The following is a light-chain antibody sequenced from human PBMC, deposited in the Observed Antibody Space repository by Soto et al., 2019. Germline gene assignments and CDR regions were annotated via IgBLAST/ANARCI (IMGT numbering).Light chain of an antibody. CDR1: HSVNSH. CDR3: QQYKNWPL. J-gene: IGKJ1*01. CDR2: GAS. V-gene: IGKV3-15*01. Sequence: TQSPSTVSVSPGERVTLSCRTSHSVNSHVAWYQQKPGQAPRLLLYGASTRATGIPVRFSGSGFGTEFTLTISSLQSEDFAVYYCQQYKNWPLFGQGTKVDI.